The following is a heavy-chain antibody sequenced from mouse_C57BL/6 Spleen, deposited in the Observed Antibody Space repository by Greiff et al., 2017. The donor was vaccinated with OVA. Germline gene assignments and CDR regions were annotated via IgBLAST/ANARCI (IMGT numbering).Heavy chain of an antibody. CDR3: ARYDYDQYYFDY. V-gene: IGHV1-59*01. CDR1: GYTFTSYW. D-gene: IGHD2-4*01. J-gene: IGHJ2*01. Sequence: QVQLQQSGAELVRPGTSVKLSCKASGYTFTSYWMHWVKQRPGQGLEWIGVIDPSDSYTNYNQKFKGKATLTVDTSSSTAYMQLSSLTSEDSAVYYCARYDYDQYYFDYWGQGTTLTVSS. CDR2: IDPSDSYT.